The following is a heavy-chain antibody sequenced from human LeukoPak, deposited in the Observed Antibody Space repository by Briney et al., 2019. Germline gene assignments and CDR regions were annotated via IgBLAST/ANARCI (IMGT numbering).Heavy chain of an antibody. CDR3: AREGIAAAGGGGFDY. CDR1: GEPFSGYY. D-gene: IGHD6-13*01. J-gene: IGHJ4*02. CDR2: IYYSGST. V-gene: IGHV4-39*07. Sequence: SETLSLTCAISGEPFSGYYWGWIRQPPGKGLEWIGSIYYSGSTYYNPSLKSRVTISVDTSKNQFSLKLSSVTAADTAVYYCAREGIAAAGGGGFDYWGQGTLVTVSS.